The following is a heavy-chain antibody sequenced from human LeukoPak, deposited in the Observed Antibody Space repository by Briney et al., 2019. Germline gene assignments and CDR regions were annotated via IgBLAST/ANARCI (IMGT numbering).Heavy chain of an antibody. D-gene: IGHD3-16*01. Sequence: TPGGSLRLSCAASGFAFSSCTMHWVRQAPGKGLEWVSSISSSSSYIYYADSLRGRFTISRDNAENSLYLQMDSLRAEDTAVYYCAREGGMSDAFDIWGQGTMVTVSS. CDR3: AREGGMSDAFDI. V-gene: IGHV3-21*01. CDR1: GFAFSSCT. CDR2: ISSSSSYI. J-gene: IGHJ3*02.